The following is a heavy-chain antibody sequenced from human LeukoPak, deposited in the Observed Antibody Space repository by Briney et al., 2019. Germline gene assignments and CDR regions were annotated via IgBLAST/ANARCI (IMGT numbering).Heavy chain of an antibody. D-gene: IGHD5-12*01. J-gene: IGHJ3*02. CDR1: GASISSYY. CDR3: ARLGLPNAFDI. V-gene: IGHV4-59*08. Sequence: SETLSLTCTVSGASISSYYWSWIRQPPGKGLECIGYFHYSGSTNYNPSLKSRVTISVDTSRKQFSLKLNSVTAADTAIYYCARLGLPNAFDIWDQGTMVTVSS. CDR2: FHYSGST.